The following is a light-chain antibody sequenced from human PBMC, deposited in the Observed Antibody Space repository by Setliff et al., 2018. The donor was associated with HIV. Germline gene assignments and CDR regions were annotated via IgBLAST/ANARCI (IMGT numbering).Light chain of an antibody. CDR2: EVT. CDR3: GSYAGSKSYV. CDR1: SSDVGGYNY. Sequence: QSVLTQPASVSGSPGQSITISCTGTSSDVGGYNYVSWFQQHPGKAPKLMIYEVTKRPSGVPDRFSGSKSGNTASLTVSGLQAEDEADYYCGSYAGSKSYVFGTGTKGTVL. J-gene: IGLJ1*01. V-gene: IGLV2-8*01.